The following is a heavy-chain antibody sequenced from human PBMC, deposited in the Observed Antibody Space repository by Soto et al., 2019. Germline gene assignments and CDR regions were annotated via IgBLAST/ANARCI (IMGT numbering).Heavy chain of an antibody. CDR3: ATHYYYDSSGYFDY. D-gene: IGHD3-22*01. Sequence: SETLSLTCAVYGGSFSGYYWTWIRQPPGTGLEWIGEINHSGSTNYNPSLKNRVTISVDTSKNQFSLKLSSVTAADTAVYFCATHYYYDSSGYFDYWGQGTLVTVSS. J-gene: IGHJ4*02. CDR2: INHSGST. V-gene: IGHV4-34*01. CDR1: GGSFSGYY.